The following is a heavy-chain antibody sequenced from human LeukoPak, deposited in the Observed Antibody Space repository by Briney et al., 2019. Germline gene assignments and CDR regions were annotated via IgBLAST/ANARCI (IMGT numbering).Heavy chain of an antibody. V-gene: IGHV3-48*01. CDR2: ISSSSSTI. J-gene: IGHJ4*02. Sequence: GGSLRLSCAASGFTFSSYSMNWVRQAPGKGLEWVSYISSSSSTIYYADSVKGRFTISRDNSKNTLYLQMNSLRAEDTAVYYCAKGTFTMVRGVPFDYWGQGTLVTVSS. D-gene: IGHD3-10*01. CDR1: GFTFSSYS. CDR3: AKGTFTMVRGVPFDY.